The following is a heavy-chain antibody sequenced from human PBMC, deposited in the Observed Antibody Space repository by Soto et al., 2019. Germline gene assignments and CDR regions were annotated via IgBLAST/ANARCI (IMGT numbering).Heavy chain of an antibody. Sequence: QVQLQESGPGLVKPSETLSLTCTVSGGSISSYYWSWIRQPPGKGLEWIGYIYYSGSTNYNPSLKSRVTISVDTSKNQFSLKLSSVTAADTAVYYCASTSELRYYGMDVWGQGTTVTVSS. J-gene: IGHJ6*02. CDR3: ASTSELRYYGMDV. CDR2: IYYSGST. CDR1: GGSISSYY. V-gene: IGHV4-59*01. D-gene: IGHD1-26*01.